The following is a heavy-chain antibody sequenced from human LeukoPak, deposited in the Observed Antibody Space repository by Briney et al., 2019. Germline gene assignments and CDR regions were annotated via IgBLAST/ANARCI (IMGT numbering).Heavy chain of an antibody. CDR1: GYTFTDFY. D-gene: IGHD3-10*01. CDR2: INPNSGGT. CDR3: ARGHGSYYYYMDV. Sequence: ASVKVSCKASGYTFTDFYMLWVRQAPGQGLEWMGWINPNSGGTDYAQKFQGRVTMTRDTSTSTAYMELSRLRSDDTAVYHCARGHGSYYYYMDVWGKGTTVTVSS. J-gene: IGHJ6*03. V-gene: IGHV1-2*02.